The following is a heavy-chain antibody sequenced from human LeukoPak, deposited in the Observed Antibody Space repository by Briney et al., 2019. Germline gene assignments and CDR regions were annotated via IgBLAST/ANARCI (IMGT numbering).Heavy chain of an antibody. CDR2: ISSSSSYI. V-gene: IGHV3-21*01. D-gene: IGHD3-3*01. CDR3: ARGLEPYDAELRWFDP. Sequence: GGSLRLSCAASGFTFSSYSMNWVRQAPGKGLEWVSSISSSSSYIYYADSVKGRFTISRDNAKNSLYLQMNSLRAEDTAVYYCARGLEPYDAELRWFDPWGQGTLVTVSS. J-gene: IGHJ5*02. CDR1: GFTFSSYS.